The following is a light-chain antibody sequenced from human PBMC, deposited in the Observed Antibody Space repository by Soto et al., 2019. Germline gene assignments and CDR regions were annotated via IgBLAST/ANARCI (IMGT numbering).Light chain of an antibody. CDR1: QGTSNY. V-gene: IGKV1-27*01. CDR3: QKYDTDPWT. CDR2: DAS. Sequence: DIQMTQSPSSVAASVGDRVTITCRASQGTSNYLAWYQQKPGKVPKLLIYDASTLQSGVPSRFSGSGSGTDFTLTISSLQPEDVATYYCQKYDTDPWTFGQGTKVESK. J-gene: IGKJ1*01.